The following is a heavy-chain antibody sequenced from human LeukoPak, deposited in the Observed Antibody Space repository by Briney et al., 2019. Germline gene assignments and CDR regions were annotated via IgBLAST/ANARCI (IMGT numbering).Heavy chain of an antibody. CDR1: GYTFTSYD. CDR3: ARGAIWSGYWDY. J-gene: IGHJ4*02. Sequence: ASVKVSCKASGYTFTSYDINWVRRATGQGLEWMGWMNPNSGNTGYAQKFQGRVTMTRNTSISTAYMELSSLRSEDTAVYYCARGAIWSGYWDYWGQGTLVTVSS. D-gene: IGHD3-3*01. V-gene: IGHV1-8*01. CDR2: MNPNSGNT.